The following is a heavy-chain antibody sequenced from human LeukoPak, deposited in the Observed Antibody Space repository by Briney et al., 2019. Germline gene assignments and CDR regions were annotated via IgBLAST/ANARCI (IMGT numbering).Heavy chain of an antibody. J-gene: IGHJ5*02. CDR2: ISYDGSNK. D-gene: IGHD3-10*01. Sequence: GGSLRLSCAASGFTFSSYGMHWVRQAPGKGLEWVAVISYDGSNKYYADSVKGRFTISRDNSKNTLYLQMNSLRAEDTAVYYCAKDRITMVRGVIISWWFDPWGQGTLVTVSS. CDR3: AKDRITMVRGVIISWWFDP. CDR1: GFTFSSYG. V-gene: IGHV3-30*18.